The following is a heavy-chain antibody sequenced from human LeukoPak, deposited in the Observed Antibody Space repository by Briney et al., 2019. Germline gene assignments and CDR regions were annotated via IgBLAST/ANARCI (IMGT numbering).Heavy chain of an antibody. Sequence: GGSLRLSCAASGFTFSSYAMSWVRQAPGKGLEWVSAISGSGGSTYYADSVKGRFIISRDNSKNTLYLQMNSLRAEDTAVCYCAKDYDILTSLYYFDYWGQGTLVTVSS. CDR1: GFTFSSYA. CDR2: ISGSGGST. CDR3: AKDYDILTSLYYFDY. D-gene: IGHD3-9*01. J-gene: IGHJ4*02. V-gene: IGHV3-23*01.